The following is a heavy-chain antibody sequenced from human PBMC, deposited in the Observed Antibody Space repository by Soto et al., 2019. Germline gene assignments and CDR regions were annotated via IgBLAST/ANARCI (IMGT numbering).Heavy chain of an antibody. CDR1: GFTFSSYG. CDR2: IWYDGSNK. D-gene: IGHD6-13*01. V-gene: IGHV3-33*01. CDR3: AREGDDTAAGAFDY. Sequence: QVQLVESGGGVVQPGRSLRLSCAASGFTFSSYGMHWVRQAPGKGLEWVAVIWYDGSNKYYADSVKGRFTISRDNSKNTLYLQMNSLRAEDTAVYYCAREGDDTAAGAFDYYGQGTLVTVAS. J-gene: IGHJ4*02.